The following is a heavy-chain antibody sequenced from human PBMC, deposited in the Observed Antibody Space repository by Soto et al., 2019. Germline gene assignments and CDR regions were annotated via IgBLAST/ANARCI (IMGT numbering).Heavy chain of an antibody. V-gene: IGHV1-3*05. CDR3: RRSIVVVTALDY. Sequence: QGQLVQSGAEEKKPGASVKVSCKASGYTFTSYAMHWVRQAPGQRLEGMGWINAGNGNTKYSQKFQGRVTITRDTSASTAYMELSSLRSEDTAVYYCRRSIVVVTALDYWGQGTLVTVSS. CDR2: INAGNGNT. D-gene: IGHD2-21*02. CDR1: GYTFTSYA. J-gene: IGHJ4*02.